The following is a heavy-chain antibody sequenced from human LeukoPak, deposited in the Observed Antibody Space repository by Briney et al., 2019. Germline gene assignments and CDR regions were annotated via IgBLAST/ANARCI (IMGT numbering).Heavy chain of an antibody. CDR2: INHSGST. J-gene: IGHJ4*02. CDR1: GASFSGYY. CDR3: ARGDIAVAGKNFDY. V-gene: IGHV4-34*01. D-gene: IGHD6-19*01. Sequence: SETLSLTCAVYGASFSGYYWSWIRQPPGKGLEWLGEINHSGSTNYNPSLKSRVTISVDTSKNQFSLKLSSVTAADTAVYYCARGDIAVAGKNFDYWGQGTLVTVSS.